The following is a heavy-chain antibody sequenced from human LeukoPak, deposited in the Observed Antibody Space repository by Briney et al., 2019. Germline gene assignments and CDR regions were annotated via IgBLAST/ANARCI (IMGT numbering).Heavy chain of an antibody. CDR2: INPNSGVT. V-gene: IGHV1-2*02. CDR3: ARTNWVSAAGDY. D-gene: IGHD7-27*01. Sequence: ASVTVSSKASGYTFNGHYIHWVRQAPGQGLEWVGWINPNSGVTNYAQKFQGRVTMTRDTSISTAYMEVSTLRSDDTAVYYCARTNWVSAAGDYWGQGTLVTVSS. J-gene: IGHJ4*02. CDR1: GYTFNGHY.